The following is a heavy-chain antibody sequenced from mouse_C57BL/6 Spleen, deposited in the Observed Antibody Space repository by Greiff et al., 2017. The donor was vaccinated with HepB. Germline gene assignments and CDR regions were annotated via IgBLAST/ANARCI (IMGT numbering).Heavy chain of an antibody. D-gene: IGHD1-1*01. CDR2: IHPNSGST. CDR1: GYTFTSYW. J-gene: IGHJ2*01. CDR3: AREGDYYYGSSY. Sequence: QVQLQQPGAELVKPGASVKLSCKASGYTFTSYWMHWVKQRPGQGLEWIGMIHPNSGSTNYNEKFKSKATLTVDKSYSTAYMQRSSLKSEDSAVYYCAREGDYYYGSSYWGQGTTLTVSS. V-gene: IGHV1-64*01.